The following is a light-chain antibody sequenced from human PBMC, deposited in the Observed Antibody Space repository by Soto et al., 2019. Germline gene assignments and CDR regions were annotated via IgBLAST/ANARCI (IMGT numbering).Light chain of an antibody. V-gene: IGLV2-14*03. CDR2: DVS. Sequence: QSALTQPASVSGSPGQSITISCTGTSSDVGAYNYVSWYQQHPGKAPKLMIYDVSDRPSGVSNRFSGSKSGNTASLTISGLQAEDEADYYCSSYTGSSTLLFGGGIKLTVL. J-gene: IGLJ3*02. CDR3: SSYTGSSTLL. CDR1: SSDVGAYNY.